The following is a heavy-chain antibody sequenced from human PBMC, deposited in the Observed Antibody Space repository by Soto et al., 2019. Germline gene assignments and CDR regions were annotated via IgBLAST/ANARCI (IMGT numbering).Heavy chain of an antibody. Sequence: SVKGSCKAAGGGISSYAISWVRQTPGKGLEWMGGIIPIFGTANYAQKFQGRVTITADESTSTAYMELSSLRSEDTAVYYCARARGYGYDYYYYGMDVWGQGTTVTVSS. J-gene: IGHJ6*02. D-gene: IGHD5-18*01. CDR1: GGGISSYA. CDR2: IIPIFGTA. V-gene: IGHV1-69*13. CDR3: ARARGYGYDYYYYGMDV.